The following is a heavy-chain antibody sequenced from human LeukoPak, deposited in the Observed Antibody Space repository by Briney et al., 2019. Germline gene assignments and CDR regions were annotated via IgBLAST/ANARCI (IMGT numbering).Heavy chain of an antibody. CDR1: GFTFSSYG. Sequence: GGSLRLSCAASGFTFSSYGMSWVRQAPGKGLEWVSAISGSGGSTYYADSVKGRFTISRDNSKNTLYLQMNSLRAEDTAVYYCAKAARGTLGYYYMDVWGKGTTVTISS. J-gene: IGHJ6*03. CDR2: ISGSGGST. CDR3: AKAARGTLGYYYMDV. V-gene: IGHV3-23*01. D-gene: IGHD1-1*01.